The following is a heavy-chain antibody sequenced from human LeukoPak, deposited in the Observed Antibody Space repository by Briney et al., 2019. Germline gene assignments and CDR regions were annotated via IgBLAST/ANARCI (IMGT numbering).Heavy chain of an antibody. CDR1: GYTFTNYY. CDR2: INPSGDST. V-gene: IGHV1-46*01. CDR3: AREMMSDYGAPDY. D-gene: IGHD4-17*01. Sequence: ASVKVSCEASGYTFTNYYIHWVRQAPGQGLGWMGIINPSGDSTSFAPKFQGRVTMTRDMSTSIVYMELSSLRSEDTAVYYCAREMMSDYGAPDYWGQGTLVTVSS. J-gene: IGHJ4*02.